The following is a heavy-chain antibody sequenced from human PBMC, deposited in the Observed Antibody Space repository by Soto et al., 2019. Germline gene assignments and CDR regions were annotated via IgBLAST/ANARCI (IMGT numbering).Heavy chain of an antibody. CDR1: GFPFSDYY. J-gene: IGHJ4*02. D-gene: IGHD3-9*01. V-gene: IGHV3-11*05. CDR2: IGSSSSYT. Sequence: QVQLVESGGDLVKPGGSLRLSCAASGFPFSDYYMSWIRQAPGKGLEWVSSIGSSSSYTNYADSVKGRFTISRDNAKNSLYLQMNSLRAEDTDVYYCARRRPTGYYNYWGQGTLVTVSA. CDR3: ARRRPTGYYNY.